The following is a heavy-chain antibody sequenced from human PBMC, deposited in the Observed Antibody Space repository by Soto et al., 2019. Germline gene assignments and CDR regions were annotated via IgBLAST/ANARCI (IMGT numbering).Heavy chain of an antibody. Sequence: SETLSLTCTVSGDVSTTSYYWSWIRQSPGKGLEWLGYIFYSGSTSKYNPSLKSRVTISADRSKNQFSLELRSVTAADTAVYYCARTYDSSGYNYGYDYWGQGTLVTVSS. J-gene: IGHJ4*02. CDR3: ARTYDSSGYNYGYDY. D-gene: IGHD3-22*01. CDR2: IFYSGST. V-gene: IGHV4-59*01. CDR1: GDVSTTSYY.